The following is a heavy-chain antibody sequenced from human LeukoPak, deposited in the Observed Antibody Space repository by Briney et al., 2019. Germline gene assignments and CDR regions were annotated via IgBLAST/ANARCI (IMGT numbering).Heavy chain of an antibody. V-gene: IGHV3-74*01. CDR3: ARDPVSMSSGWYYFDY. D-gene: IGHD6-19*01. J-gene: IGHJ4*02. CDR2: ISGDGIYT. CDR1: GITFSSRW. Sequence: GGSLRLSCAASGITFSSRWMHWVRQAPGEGLVWVSRISGDGIYTSYADSVRGRFTISRDNAKNTLYLQMNSLTTADTAVYYCARDPVSMSSGWYYFDYWGQGTLVTVSS.